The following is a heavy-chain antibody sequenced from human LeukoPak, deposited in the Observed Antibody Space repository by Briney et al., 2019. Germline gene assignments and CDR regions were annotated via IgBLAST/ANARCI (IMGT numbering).Heavy chain of an antibody. CDR3: ARGPFNYYYYYMDV. J-gene: IGHJ6*03. CDR2: IYTSGST. CDR1: GGSIISNSYY. V-gene: IGHV4-61*02. Sequence: SETLSLTCTVSGGSIISNSYYWSWIRQPAGKGLEWIGRIYTSGSTNYNPSLKSRVTISVDTSKNQFSLKLSSVTAADTAVYYCARGPFNYYYYYMDVWGKGTTVTISS.